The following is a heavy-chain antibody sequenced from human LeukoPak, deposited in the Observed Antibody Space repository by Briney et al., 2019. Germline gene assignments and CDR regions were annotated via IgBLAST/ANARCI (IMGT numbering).Heavy chain of an antibody. Sequence: PSETLSLTCTVSGGSISSYYWSWIRQPPGKGLEWIGEINHSGSTNYNPSLKSRVTISVDTSKNQFSLKLSSVTAADTAVYYCARGRRRGRVDYWGQGTLVTVSS. J-gene: IGHJ4*02. CDR3: ARGRRRGRVDY. V-gene: IGHV4-34*01. CDR1: GGSISSYY. CDR2: INHSGST.